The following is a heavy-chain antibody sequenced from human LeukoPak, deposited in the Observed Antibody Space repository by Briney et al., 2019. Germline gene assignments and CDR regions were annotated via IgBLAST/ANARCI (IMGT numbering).Heavy chain of an antibody. J-gene: IGHJ4*02. Sequence: PGGSLRLSCTASGFIFSNYWMTWVRQAPGKGLEWVAQINQDGSKEYYIDSVKARFSISRDNARNSLSPQMNSLRAEDTAVYYCASDPGYSGYPEPDYWGQGTLVTVSS. CDR2: INQDGSKE. CDR1: GFIFSNYW. CDR3: ASDPGYSGYPEPDY. V-gene: IGHV3-7*01. D-gene: IGHD5-12*01.